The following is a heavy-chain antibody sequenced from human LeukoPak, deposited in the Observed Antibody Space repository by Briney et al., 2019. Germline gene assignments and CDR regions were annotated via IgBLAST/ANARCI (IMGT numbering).Heavy chain of an antibody. Sequence: GGSLRLSCAASGFTFSIYAMSWVRQAPGKGLEWVSTVSGSGHSTFYADSVKGRFTISRDNSKNTLYLQMSSLRAEDTAVYYCARGYSSSWYSAFDIWGQGTMVTVSS. D-gene: IGHD6-13*01. J-gene: IGHJ3*02. CDR2: VSGSGHST. CDR3: ARGYSSSWYSAFDI. V-gene: IGHV3-23*01. CDR1: GFTFSIYA.